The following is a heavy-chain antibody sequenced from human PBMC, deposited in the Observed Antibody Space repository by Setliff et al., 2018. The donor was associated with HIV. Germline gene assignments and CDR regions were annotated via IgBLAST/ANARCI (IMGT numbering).Heavy chain of an antibody. CDR1: GFTFSNYW. CDR3: AREKRVTYYYDSSGYYPSYFDY. V-gene: IGHV3-74*01. Sequence: PGGSLRLSCVASGFTFSNYWMHWVRQAPGKGLVWVSRNDNDGSSTDYADSVKGRFTISRDSAKNTLYLQMNSLRAEDTAVYYCAREKRVTYYYDSSGYYPSYFDYWGQGTLVTVSS. CDR2: NDNDGSST. D-gene: IGHD3-22*01. J-gene: IGHJ4*02.